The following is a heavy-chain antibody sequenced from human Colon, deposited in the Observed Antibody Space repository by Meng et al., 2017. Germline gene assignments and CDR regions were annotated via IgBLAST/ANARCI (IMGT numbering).Heavy chain of an antibody. J-gene: IGHJ4*02. V-gene: IGHV4-61*08. CDR2: AANSFDPSP. CDR3: ARDYWGSLDY. CDR1: GASVSSGDYY. D-gene: IGHD7-27*01. Sequence: QVQLQESGPGLVRPSETLSLTCTVSGASVSSGDYYWSWIRQPPGKGLEWIGYAANSFDPSPNYNPSLKSRVTISLDTPKNQFSLKLTSVTAADTAVYYCARDYWGSLDYWGQGILVTVSS.